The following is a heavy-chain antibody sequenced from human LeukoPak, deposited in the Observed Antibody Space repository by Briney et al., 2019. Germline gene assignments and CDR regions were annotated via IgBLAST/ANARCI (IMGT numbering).Heavy chain of an antibody. J-gene: IGHJ5*02. CDR1: GYTFTGYY. D-gene: IGHD2-15*01. Sequence: GASVKVSCKASGYTFTGYYMHWVRQAPGQGLEWMGWINPNSGGTNYAQKFQGRVTMTRDTSISTAYMELSRLRSDDTAVYYCARDKVIVVVADLYNWFDPWGQGTLVTVSS. CDR3: ARDKVIVVVADLYNWFDP. V-gene: IGHV1-2*02. CDR2: INPNSGGT.